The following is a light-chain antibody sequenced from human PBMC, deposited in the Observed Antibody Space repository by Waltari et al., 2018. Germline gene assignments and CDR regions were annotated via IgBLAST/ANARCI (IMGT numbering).Light chain of an antibody. CDR2: FGS. V-gene: IGKV2-28*01. CDR1: QSLLHRKGNNY. Sequence: DIVVTQSPLSLPVTPGEPASISCRPSQSLLHRKGNNYLDWYLPKPGQSPQRLIYFGSNRASGVPDRFSGSGSGTDFTLRISRVEAADVGVYYCMQSLQTLWTFGQGTKVEIK. CDR3: MQSLQTLWT. J-gene: IGKJ1*01.